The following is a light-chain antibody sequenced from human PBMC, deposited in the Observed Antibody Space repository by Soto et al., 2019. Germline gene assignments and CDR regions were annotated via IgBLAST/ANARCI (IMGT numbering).Light chain of an antibody. Sequence: QSVLTQPASVSGSPGQSITISCTGTSSDVGGYNYVSWYQQHPGKAPKLMLYDVSNRPSGVSNRFSGCKSGNTASLTISGLQAEDEADYYCSSYTSSSTVVFGGGTKVTVL. V-gene: IGLV2-14*01. CDR3: SSYTSSSTVV. CDR1: SSDVGGYNY. J-gene: IGLJ2*01. CDR2: DVS.